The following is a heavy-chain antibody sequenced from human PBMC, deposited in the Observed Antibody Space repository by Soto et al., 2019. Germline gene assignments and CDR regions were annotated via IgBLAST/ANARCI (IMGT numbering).Heavy chain of an antibody. CDR1: GFTFSSYA. J-gene: IGHJ4*02. CDR2: ISGSGGST. D-gene: IGHD5-18*01. CDR3: AKAPTAMVYFDY. V-gene: IGHV3-23*01. Sequence: EVQLLESGGGLVQPGGSLRLSCAASGFTFSSYAMSWVRQAPGRGLEWVSAISGSGGSTYNADSVKGRFTISRDNSKNTLYLQMNSLRAEDTAVYYCAKAPTAMVYFDYWGQGTLVTVSS.